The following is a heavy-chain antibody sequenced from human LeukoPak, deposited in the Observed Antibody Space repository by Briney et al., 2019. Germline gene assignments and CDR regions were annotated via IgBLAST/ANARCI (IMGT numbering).Heavy chain of an antibody. J-gene: IGHJ4*02. CDR2: INTDGSST. V-gene: IGHV3-74*01. CDR3: ARSFDY. Sequence: PGGSLRLSCAASGFTFSSYWMHWVRQAPGKGLMWVSRINTDGSSTTYADSVKGRFTVSRDNAKNTLYLQMNSLRAEDTAVYYCARSFDYWGQGTLVTVSS. CDR1: GFTFSSYW.